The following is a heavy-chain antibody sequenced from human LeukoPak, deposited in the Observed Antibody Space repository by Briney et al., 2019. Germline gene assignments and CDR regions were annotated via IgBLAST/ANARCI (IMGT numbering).Heavy chain of an antibody. CDR2: INPNSGGT. CDR3: ARGLIGMVRPFDY. Sequence: GASVKVSCKASGYTFTGYYMHWVRQAPGQGLEWMGWINPNSGGTNYAQKFQGRVTMTRDTSISTAYMELSRLRSDDTAVYYCARGLIGMVRPFDYWGQGTLVTVSS. D-gene: IGHD3-10*01. V-gene: IGHV1-2*02. CDR1: GYTFTGYY. J-gene: IGHJ4*02.